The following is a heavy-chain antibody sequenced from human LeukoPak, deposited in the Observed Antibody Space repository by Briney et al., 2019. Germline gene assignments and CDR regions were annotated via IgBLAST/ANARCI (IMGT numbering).Heavy chain of an antibody. J-gene: IGHJ4*02. CDR3: ARDWFHAIDY. CDR1: GFTFSSYE. D-gene: IGHD2/OR15-2a*01. V-gene: IGHV3-48*03. CDR2: ISSGGSTI. Sequence: GGSLRLSCAASGFTFSSYEMNWVRQAPGKGLEWVSYISSGGSTIYYADSVEGRFTISRDNAKNSLYLQMNSLRDEDTAVYYCARDWFHAIDYWGQGTLVTVSS.